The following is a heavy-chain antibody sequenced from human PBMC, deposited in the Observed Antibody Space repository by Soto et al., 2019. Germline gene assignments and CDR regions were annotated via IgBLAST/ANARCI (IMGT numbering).Heavy chain of an antibody. CDR2: REYSGST. D-gene: IGHD3-22*01. V-gene: IGHV4-59*08. CDR3: ASRSSVWYYGLDV. J-gene: IGHJ6*02. CDR1: GGSISSYY. Sequence: QVQLQESGPGLVKPSETLSLTCTVSGGSISSYYWSWIRQSPGRGLEWIGYREYSGSTNYNPSLKRRVTISVDTSKNQFSRKLSSVTAADTAVYYCASRSSVWYYGLDVWGQGTTVTVSS.